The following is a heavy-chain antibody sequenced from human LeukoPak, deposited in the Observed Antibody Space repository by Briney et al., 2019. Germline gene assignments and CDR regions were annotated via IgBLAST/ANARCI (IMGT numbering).Heavy chain of an antibody. CDR2: INHSGST. CDR3: AREGNRYYDFWSGYYPGGWFDP. V-gene: IGHV4-34*01. J-gene: IGHJ5*02. D-gene: IGHD3-3*01. Sequence: SETLSLTCAVYGGSFSGYYWSWIRQPPGKGLEWIGEINHSGSTNYNPSLKSRVTISVDTSKNQFSLKLSSVTAADTAVYYCAREGNRYYDFWSGYYPGGWFDPWGQGTLVTVSS. CDR1: GGSFSGYY.